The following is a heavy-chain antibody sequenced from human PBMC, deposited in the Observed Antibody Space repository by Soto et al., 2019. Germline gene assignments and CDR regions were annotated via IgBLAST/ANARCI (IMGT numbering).Heavy chain of an antibody. J-gene: IGHJ4*02. Sequence: SETLSLTCAVYGGSFSGYYWSWIRQPPGKGLEWIGEINHSGSTNYNPSLKSRVTISVDTSKNQFSLKLSSVTAADTAVYYCARDNYDILTGQFSAGYYFDYWGQGTLVTVSS. CDR2: INHSGST. CDR1: GGSFSGYY. D-gene: IGHD3-9*01. V-gene: IGHV4-34*01. CDR3: ARDNYDILTGQFSAGYYFDY.